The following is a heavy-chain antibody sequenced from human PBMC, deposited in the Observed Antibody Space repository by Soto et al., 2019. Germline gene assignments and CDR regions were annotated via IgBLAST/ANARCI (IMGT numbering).Heavy chain of an antibody. J-gene: IGHJ6*02. CDR3: ARSSPTVKYAMGV. CDR2: IFYSGST. Sequence: QVQLQESGPGLVKPSETLSLTCTVSGGSISTYYWNWIRQPPGKGLEWIGYIFYSGSTSYNPSLTSRVTLSVDTAKNPFSLKLSSVTAADTAVYYCARSSPTVKYAMGVWGQGTTVTVSS. CDR1: GGSISTYY. V-gene: IGHV4-59*01. D-gene: IGHD4-17*01.